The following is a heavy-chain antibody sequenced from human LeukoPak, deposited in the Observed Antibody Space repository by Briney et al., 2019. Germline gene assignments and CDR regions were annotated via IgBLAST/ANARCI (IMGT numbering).Heavy chain of an antibody. CDR3: ARDFGTTGWHTFDY. V-gene: IGHV6-1*01. CDR1: GDSVSSKNGA. J-gene: IGHJ4*02. Sequence: SRTLPLTCAVSGDSVSSKNGAWNWIRQSPSRGLEWLGRTYYRSKWYNDYAESMEGRMTISQDTSKNQYSLHLNSVTPDDTAVYYCARDFGTTGWHTFDYWGQGTLVTVSS. D-gene: IGHD6-19*01. CDR2: TYYRSKWYN.